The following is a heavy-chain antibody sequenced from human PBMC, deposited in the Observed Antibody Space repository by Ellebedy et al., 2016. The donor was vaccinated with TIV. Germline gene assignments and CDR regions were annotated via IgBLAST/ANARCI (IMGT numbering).Heavy chain of an antibody. D-gene: IGHD5-12*01. CDR1: GFTFSNDA. Sequence: GGSLRLSXAASGFTFSNDAMTWVRQAPGKGLEWVSTITGGVATTYYADSVKGRSTISRDNSKTTLYLQMNSLRAEDTAVYYCARGGLNYFDYWGQGTLVTVSS. CDR3: ARGGLNYFDY. CDR2: ITGGVATT. V-gene: IGHV3-23*01. J-gene: IGHJ4*02.